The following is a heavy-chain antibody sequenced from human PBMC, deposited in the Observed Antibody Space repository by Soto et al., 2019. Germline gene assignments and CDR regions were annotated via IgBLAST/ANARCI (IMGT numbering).Heavy chain of an antibody. V-gene: IGHV5-51*01. CDR2: IYPDDSDT. D-gene: IGHD6-13*01. CDR1: GYSFTSYW. Sequence: PWESLKISCKGSGYSFTSYWIGWARQMPGKGLEWMGIIYPDDSDTRYSPSFQGQVTISADKSISTAYLQWSSLKASDTAMYYCARTAAAGKYYNGMDVWGQGTTVTVSS. CDR3: ARTAAAGKYYNGMDV. J-gene: IGHJ6*02.